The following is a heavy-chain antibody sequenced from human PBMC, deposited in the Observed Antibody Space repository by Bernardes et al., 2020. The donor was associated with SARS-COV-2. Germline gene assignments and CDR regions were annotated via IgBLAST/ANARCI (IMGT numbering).Heavy chain of an antibody. J-gene: IGHJ4*02. CDR3: AKMGLAPGSTIGGEWLRFDY. D-gene: IGHD3-3*01. CDR1: GFTLISTT. V-gene: IGHV3-23*01. Sequence: GGSLRLSCAASGFTLISTTMSWVRQAPGRGLEWVSSITGSGHNTYSADSVKGRFTISRDISKNTLYLQMGSLRPEDTAVYYCAKMGLAPGSTIGGEWLRFDYWGLGAQVTVSS. CDR2: ITGSGHNT.